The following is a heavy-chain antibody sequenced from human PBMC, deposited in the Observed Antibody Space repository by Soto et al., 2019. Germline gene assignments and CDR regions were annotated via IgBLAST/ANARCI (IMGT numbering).Heavy chain of an antibody. CDR1: GFTFSSYA. Sequence: GGSLRLSCAASGFTFSSYAMTWVRQAPGKGLEWVSGISGSGATTSYADSVKGRFTVARDNSKNTLYLQMNSLRVEDTAVYYCAKLRYFDWSSYNWFEYWGQGTPVTVSS. J-gene: IGHJ5*01. V-gene: IGHV3-23*01. D-gene: IGHD3-9*01. CDR2: ISGSGATT. CDR3: AKLRYFDWSSYNWFEY.